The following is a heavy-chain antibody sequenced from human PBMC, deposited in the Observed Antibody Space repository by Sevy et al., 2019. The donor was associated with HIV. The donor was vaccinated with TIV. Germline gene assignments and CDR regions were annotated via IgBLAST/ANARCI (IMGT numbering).Heavy chain of an antibody. CDR1: GYTFTSYD. V-gene: IGHV1-8*01. Sequence: ASVKVSCKASGYTFTSYDINWVRQATGQGLEWMGWMNPNSGNTGYAQKFQGRVTMTRNTSIRTAYMELSSLRSEDTAVYYCARAPSYSNYFDYWGQGTLVTVSS. D-gene: IGHD4-4*01. CDR2: MNPNSGNT. CDR3: ARAPSYSNYFDY. J-gene: IGHJ4*02.